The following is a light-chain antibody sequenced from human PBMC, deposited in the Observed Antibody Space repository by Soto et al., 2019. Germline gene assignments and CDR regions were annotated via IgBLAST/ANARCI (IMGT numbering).Light chain of an antibody. CDR2: GAS. J-gene: IGKJ5*01. V-gene: IGKV3-15*01. Sequence: ETVMTQSPATLSVSPGESATLSCRASQSIRSNLAWYQQKPGQSPRLLIYGASTRAAGIPPRFSGSGSGTDFSLTFSSLQSEDFGIYYCQQYDSWPITFGQGTRLEIK. CDR3: QQYDSWPIT. CDR1: QSIRSN.